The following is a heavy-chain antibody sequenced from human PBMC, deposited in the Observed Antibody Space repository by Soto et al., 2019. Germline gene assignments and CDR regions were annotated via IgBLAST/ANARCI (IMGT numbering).Heavy chain of an antibody. CDR3: ARRYGSCFDY. Sequence: PSETLSLTCAFSGCSISSSNWWSWVRQPPGKGLEWIGEIYHSGSTNYNPSLKSRVTISVDASKNQFSLKLSSVTAADTAVYYCARRYGSCFDYWGQGTLVTVSS. D-gene: IGHD5-18*01. CDR1: GCSISSSNW. CDR2: IYHSGST. J-gene: IGHJ4*02. V-gene: IGHV4-4*02.